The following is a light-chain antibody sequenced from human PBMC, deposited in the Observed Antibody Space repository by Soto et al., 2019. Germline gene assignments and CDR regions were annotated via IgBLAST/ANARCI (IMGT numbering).Light chain of an antibody. V-gene: IGKV2-28*01. Sequence: DLVMTQSPLSLPVTPGEPASISCRSSQSLLYTNGYNYLDWYLQKAGQSPQLLIYLGSNRASGVPDRFSGSGSGTDFTLKISRVEAEDVGIYYCMQALQTPLTFGGGTKVEIK. CDR2: LGS. J-gene: IGKJ4*01. CDR1: QSLLYTNGYNY. CDR3: MQALQTPLT.